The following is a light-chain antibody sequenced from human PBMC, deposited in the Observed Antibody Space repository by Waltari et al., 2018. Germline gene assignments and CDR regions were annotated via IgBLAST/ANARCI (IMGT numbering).Light chain of an antibody. V-gene: IGLV2-14*01. Sequence: QSALTQPASVSGSPGQSITISCTGTTRYVGRYHYVSWYQCHPGKAPELIIYEVTNRPSGVSDRFSGSKSGNTASLSISGLQPEDEADYYCSSYTSIKTPYVVFGGGTKVTVL. CDR1: TRYVGRYHY. CDR2: EVT. CDR3: SSYTSIKTPYVV. J-gene: IGLJ2*01.